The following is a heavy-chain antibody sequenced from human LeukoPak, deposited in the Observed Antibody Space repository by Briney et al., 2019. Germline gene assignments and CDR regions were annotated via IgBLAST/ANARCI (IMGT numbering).Heavy chain of an antibody. CDR1: GYTFSDYY. CDR2: IHPNSGGT. Sequence: ASVKVSCKASGYTFSDYYMHWVRQAPGQGLEWMGWIHPNSGGTTYAQKFQGRVTMTRDSSISTAYMELRRLRSDDTAVYYCAREGRAAADTNWFDPWGQGTLVTVS. V-gene: IGHV1-2*02. J-gene: IGHJ5*02. CDR3: AREGRAAADTNWFDP. D-gene: IGHD6-13*01.